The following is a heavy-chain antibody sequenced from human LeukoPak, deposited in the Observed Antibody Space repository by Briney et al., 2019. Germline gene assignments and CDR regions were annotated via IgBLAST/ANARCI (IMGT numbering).Heavy chain of an antibody. CDR1: GFTFSDYY. Sequence: GGSLRLSCAASGFTFSDYYMSWIRQAPGKGLEWVSYISSSGSTIYYADSVKGRFTISRDNAKNSLYLQMNSLRAEDTAVYYCVRDQTPYSSSDDYWGQGTLVTVSS. D-gene: IGHD6-13*01. J-gene: IGHJ4*02. CDR3: VRDQTPYSSSDDY. CDR2: ISSSGSTI. V-gene: IGHV3-11*04.